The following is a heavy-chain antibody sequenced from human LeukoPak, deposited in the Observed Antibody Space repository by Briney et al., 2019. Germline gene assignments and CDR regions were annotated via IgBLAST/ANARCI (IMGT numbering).Heavy chain of an antibody. CDR2: ISAYNGNT. Sequence: ASVKVSCKASGYTFTSYGISWVRQAPGQGLEWMEWISAYNGNTNYAQKLQGRVTMTTDTSTSTAYMELRSLRSDDTAVYYCARDRGYSSSWLGDYWGQGTLVTVSS. CDR3: ARDRGYSSSWLGDY. CDR1: GYTFTSYG. D-gene: IGHD6-13*01. J-gene: IGHJ4*02. V-gene: IGHV1-18*01.